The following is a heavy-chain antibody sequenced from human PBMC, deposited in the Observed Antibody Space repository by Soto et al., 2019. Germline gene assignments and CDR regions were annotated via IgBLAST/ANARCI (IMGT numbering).Heavy chain of an antibody. V-gene: IGHV3-23*01. Sequence: PGGSLRLSCAASGFTVSSNYMSWVRQAPGKGLEWVSAISGSGGSTYYADSVKGRFTISRDNSKNTLYLQMNSLRAEDTAVYYCAKDISGYSYGYYFDYWGQGTLVTVSS. CDR1: GFTVSSNY. J-gene: IGHJ4*02. CDR3: AKDISGYSYGYYFDY. CDR2: ISGSGGST. D-gene: IGHD5-18*01.